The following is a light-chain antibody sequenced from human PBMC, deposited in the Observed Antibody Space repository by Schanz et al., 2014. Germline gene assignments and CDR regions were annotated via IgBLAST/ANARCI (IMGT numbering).Light chain of an antibody. CDR3: SSFTSSSTWV. CDR2: DVS. J-gene: IGLJ3*02. Sequence: QSALTQPRSVSGSPGQSVTISCTGTSSDVGNYNYVSWYQRHPGKAPKLIIYDVSKRPSGVPDRFSGSKSGNTASLTISGLQAEDEADYYCSSFTSSSTWVFGGGTKVTVL. V-gene: IGLV2-11*01. CDR1: SSDVGNYNY.